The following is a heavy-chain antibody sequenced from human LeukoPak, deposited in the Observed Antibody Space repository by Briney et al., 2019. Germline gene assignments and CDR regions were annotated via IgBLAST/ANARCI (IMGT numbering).Heavy chain of an antibody. D-gene: IGHD2-15*01. CDR2: MDPNSGNT. V-gene: IGHV1-8*01. Sequence: GASVEVSCKASGYTFTSYDINWVRQATGQGLEWMGWMDPNSGNTGYAQKFQGRVTMTRNTSISTAYMELSSLRFEDTAVYYCARRVVAAKRFDPWGQGTLVTVSS. J-gene: IGHJ5*02. CDR1: GYTFTSYD. CDR3: ARRVVAAKRFDP.